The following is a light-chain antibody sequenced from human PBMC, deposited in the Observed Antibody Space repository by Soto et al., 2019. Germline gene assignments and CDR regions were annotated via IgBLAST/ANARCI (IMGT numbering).Light chain of an antibody. CDR2: WAS. Sequence: DIVMTQSPDSLAVSLGERATINCKSSQSVLHSSNNKMYLAWYQQKPGQPPKLLIYWASIRESGVPDRISGSGSWTDFTLTICTLQAEDVALYYCQQYYYTPPTFGQGTKVEIK. CDR3: QQYYYTPPT. CDR1: QSVLHSSNNKMY. J-gene: IGKJ1*01. V-gene: IGKV4-1*01.